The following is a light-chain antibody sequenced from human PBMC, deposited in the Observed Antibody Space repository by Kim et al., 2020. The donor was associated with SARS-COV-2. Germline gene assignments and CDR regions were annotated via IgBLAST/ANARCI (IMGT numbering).Light chain of an antibody. CDR2: QDS. Sequence: SYELTQPPSVSVSPGQTASITCSGDKLGDKYACWYQQKPGQSPVLVIYQDSKRPSGIPERFSGSNSGNTATLTISGTQAMDEADYYCQAWDSSTAVWV. V-gene: IGLV3-1*01. CDR3: QAWDSSTAVWV. CDR1: KLGDKY. J-gene: IGLJ3*02.